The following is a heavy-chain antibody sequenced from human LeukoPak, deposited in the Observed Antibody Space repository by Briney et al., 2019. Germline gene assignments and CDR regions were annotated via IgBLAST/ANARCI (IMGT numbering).Heavy chain of an antibody. V-gene: IGHV3-21*01. D-gene: IGHD3-10*01. CDR2: ISSSSSYI. CDR3: ARTGKAASGEYYGMDV. J-gene: IGHJ6*02. CDR1: GFTFSSYS. Sequence: PGGSLTLSCPASGFTFSSYSMNWVRQAPGKGLEWVSSISSSSSYIYYADSVKGRFTISRDNAKNSLYLQMNSLRAEDTAVYYCARTGKAASGEYYGMDVWGQGTTVTVSS.